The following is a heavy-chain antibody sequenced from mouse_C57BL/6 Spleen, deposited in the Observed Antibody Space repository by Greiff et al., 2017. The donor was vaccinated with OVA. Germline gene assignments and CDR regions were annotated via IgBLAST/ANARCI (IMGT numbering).Heavy chain of an antibody. D-gene: IGHD1-1*01. CDR3: ARLRYYYGSSPYGMDY. J-gene: IGHJ4*01. CDR1: GYTFTSYW. Sequence: QVHVKQPGAELVMPGASVKLSCKASGYTFTSYWMHWVKQRPGQGLEWIGEIDPSDSYTNYNQKFKGKSTLTVDKSSSTAYMQLSSLTSEDSAVYYCARLRYYYGSSPYGMDYWGQGTSVTVSS. CDR2: IDPSDSYT. V-gene: IGHV1-69*01.